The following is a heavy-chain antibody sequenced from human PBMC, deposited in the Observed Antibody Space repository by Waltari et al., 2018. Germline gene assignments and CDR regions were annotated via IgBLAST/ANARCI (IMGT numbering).Heavy chain of an antibody. CDR3: GRLGGSMTTYQTFRDH. CDR2: INYCGNR. D-gene: IGHD2-21*01. Sequence: RESGPGLVRTSETLSLTCDVSDYSIINESNGGWIRQPPGKGLEWIASINYCGNRYINPSFESRVTISVDTSSNQFSLQLHSVTAADTAVYFCGRLGGSMTTYQTFRDHWGQGILVNVSS. CDR1: DYSIINESN. V-gene: IGHV4-38-2*01. J-gene: IGHJ5*02.